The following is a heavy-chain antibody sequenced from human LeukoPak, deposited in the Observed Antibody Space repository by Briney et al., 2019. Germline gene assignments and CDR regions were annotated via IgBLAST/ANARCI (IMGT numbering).Heavy chain of an antibody. CDR2: ISYDGSNK. CDR1: GFTFSSYA. Sequence: GGSLRLSCAASGFTFSSYAMHWVRQAPGKGLEWAAVISYDGSNKYYADSVKGRFTISRDNSKNTLYLQMNSLRAEDTAVYYCASLRWYDYWGQGTLVTVSS. CDR3: ASLRWYDY. J-gene: IGHJ4*02. V-gene: IGHV3-30-3*01. D-gene: IGHD4-23*01.